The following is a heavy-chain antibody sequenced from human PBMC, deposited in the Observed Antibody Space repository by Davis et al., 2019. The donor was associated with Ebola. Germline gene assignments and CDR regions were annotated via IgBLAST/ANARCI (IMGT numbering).Heavy chain of an antibody. D-gene: IGHD3-10*01. J-gene: IGHJ6*02. Sequence: MPSETLSLTCSVSGGSISDSQWAWVRQPPGKGLEYMGHAFNSGTVVYNSALKSRVPISLYRSNNQFSLKLRSVTTADTAVYFCARDYLGSLDFWGQGTTVTVSS. CDR1: GGSISDSQ. CDR2: AFNSGTV. CDR3: ARDYLGSLDF. V-gene: IGHV4-59*01.